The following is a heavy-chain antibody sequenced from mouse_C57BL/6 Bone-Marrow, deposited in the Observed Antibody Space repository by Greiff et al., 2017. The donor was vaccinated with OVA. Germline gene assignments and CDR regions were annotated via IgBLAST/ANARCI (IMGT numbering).Heavy chain of an antibody. CDR1: GYTFTSYW. CDR3: ARREYYGSSYEGY. Sequence: VNVVESGAELVKPGASVKMSCKASGYTFTSYWITWVKQRPGQGLEWIGDIYPGSGSTNYNEKFKSKATLTVDTSSSTAYMQLSSLTSEDSAVYYCARREYYGSSYEGYWGQGTTLTVSS. CDR2: IYPGSGST. J-gene: IGHJ2*01. D-gene: IGHD1-1*01. V-gene: IGHV1-55*01.